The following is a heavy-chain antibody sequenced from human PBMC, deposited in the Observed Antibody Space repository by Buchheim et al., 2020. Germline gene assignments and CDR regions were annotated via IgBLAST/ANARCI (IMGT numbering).Heavy chain of an antibody. V-gene: IGHV3-21*01. CDR2: ISSSSSYI. CDR3: ARKMATIGYYYYYGMDV. Sequence: EVQLVESGGGLVKPGGSLRLSCAASGFTFSSYSMNWVRQAPGKGLEWVSSISSSSSYIYYAASVKGRFTISRDNAKNLLYLQMNSLRAEDTAVYYCARKMATIGYYYYYGMDVWGQGTT. J-gene: IGHJ6*02. D-gene: IGHD5-24*01. CDR1: GFTFSSYS.